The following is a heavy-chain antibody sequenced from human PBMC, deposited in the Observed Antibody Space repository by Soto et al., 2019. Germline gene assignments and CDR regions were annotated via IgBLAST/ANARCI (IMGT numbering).Heavy chain of an antibody. Sequence: GASVKVSCKASGYTFTLYDIHWVRQAPGQRPEWMGWTNPSSGVSNYAQNFQGRVTMTRDTSISTAYMDLSGLRGDDSAVYYCVRRKNRNEVDYWGQGXLVTVYS. CDR3: VRRKNRNEVDY. V-gene: IGHV1-2*02. CDR2: TNPSSGVS. J-gene: IGHJ4*02. CDR1: GYTFTLYD.